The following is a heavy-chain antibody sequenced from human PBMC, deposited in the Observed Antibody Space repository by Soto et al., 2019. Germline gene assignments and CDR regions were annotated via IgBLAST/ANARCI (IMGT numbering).Heavy chain of an antibody. CDR3: ARLTHDYALDV. J-gene: IGHJ3*01. Sequence: GESLKISCKASGYTFTSHWIGWVRQMPGKGLQWMGIIYPTDSDSRYSPSFQGQVTISADKSISTTYLQWSSLKASDSAMYYCARLTHDYALDVWGRGTMVTVSS. D-gene: IGHD4-17*01. V-gene: IGHV5-51*01. CDR2: IYPTDSDS. CDR1: GYTFTSHW.